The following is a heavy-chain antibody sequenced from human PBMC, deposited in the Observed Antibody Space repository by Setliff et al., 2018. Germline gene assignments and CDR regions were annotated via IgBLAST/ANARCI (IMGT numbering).Heavy chain of an antibody. J-gene: IGHJ4*02. V-gene: IGHV4-30-2*05. Sequence: SETLSLTCTVSGGSISEYFWSWIRQPPGKGLEYIGHISHGVSTSYSPSLKSRLSISADTSKNQFSLKLTSVTAADTAVYYCARTHCTTTSCFYFHYWGQGTVVTVSS. CDR1: GGSISEYF. D-gene: IGHD2-2*01. CDR3: ARTHCTTTSCFYFHY. CDR2: ISHGVST.